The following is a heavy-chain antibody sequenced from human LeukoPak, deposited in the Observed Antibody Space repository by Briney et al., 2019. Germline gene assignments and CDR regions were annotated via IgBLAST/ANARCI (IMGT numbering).Heavy chain of an antibody. V-gene: IGHV1-2*02. CDR1: GYSFTVYY. J-gene: IGHJ6*03. Sequence: GASVTVSFTASGYSFTVYYMHWVRQAPGQGLEWMGWINPNSGDTKYAQKFQGRVTMTRDTSISTAYMELSRLRSDDTAVYYCARAESGSYNYYMDVWGKGTTVTVSS. CDR3: ARAESGSYNYYMDV. D-gene: IGHD1-26*01. CDR2: INPNSGDT.